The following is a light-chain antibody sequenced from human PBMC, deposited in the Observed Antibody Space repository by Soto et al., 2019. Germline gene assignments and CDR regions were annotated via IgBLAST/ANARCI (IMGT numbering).Light chain of an antibody. J-gene: IGLJ2*01. CDR3: CSYAGSSTFV. CDR1: SSDVGSYNL. Sequence: QSVLTQPASVSGSPGQSITISCTGTSSDVGSYNLVSWYQQQSGKAPKLMISEGSKRPSGVSNRFSGSKSGNTASLTISGLQTEDEADYYCCSYAGSSTFVFGGGTKLTVL. V-gene: IGLV2-23*03. CDR2: EGS.